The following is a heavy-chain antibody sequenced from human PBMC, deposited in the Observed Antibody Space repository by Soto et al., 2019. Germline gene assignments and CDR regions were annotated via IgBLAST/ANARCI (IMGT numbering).Heavy chain of an antibody. CDR3: ARDELESHSSSGYGMDV. CDR1: GFTFSSYS. D-gene: IGHD6-13*01. Sequence: PGGSLRLSCAASGFTFSSYSMNWVRQAPGKGLEWVSSISSSSSYIYYADSVKGRFTISRDNAKNSLYLQMNSLRAEDTAVYYCARDELESHSSSGYGMDVWGQGTTVTVSS. CDR2: ISSSSSYI. V-gene: IGHV3-21*01. J-gene: IGHJ6*02.